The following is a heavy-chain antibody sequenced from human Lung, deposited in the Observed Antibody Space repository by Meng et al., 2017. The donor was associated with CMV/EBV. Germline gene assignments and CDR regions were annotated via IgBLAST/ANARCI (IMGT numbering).Heavy chain of an antibody. D-gene: IGHD3-10*01. CDR2: IPHRGSS. J-gene: IGHJ1*01. CDR1: GGSHHNPNW. V-gene: IGHV4-4*02. CDR3: LRGSGGSV. Sequence: VRLAGAAPALVNPLGAPSLSLPVPGGSHHNPNWWGSVRPPPGKGLEWIGEIPHRGSSAYNPSLKSRVSMSIDKSKNQFSLKLTSVTAADTAVYHCLRGSGGSVWGQGTLVTVSS.